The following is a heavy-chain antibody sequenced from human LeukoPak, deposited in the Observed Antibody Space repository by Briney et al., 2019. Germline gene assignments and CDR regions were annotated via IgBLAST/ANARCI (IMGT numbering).Heavy chain of an antibody. V-gene: IGHV3-43*02. D-gene: IGHD1-26*01. CDR1: GFTFDDYA. Sequence: GGSLRLSCAASGFTFDDYAMHWVRQAPGKGREWVSLISVDGFSTYYADSVKGRFTISRDNSKNSMYLQMNSLRTEDTALYYCAKYPTARIVGATTFLDYWGQGTLVTVSS. CDR2: ISVDGFST. J-gene: IGHJ4*02. CDR3: AKYPTARIVGATTFLDY.